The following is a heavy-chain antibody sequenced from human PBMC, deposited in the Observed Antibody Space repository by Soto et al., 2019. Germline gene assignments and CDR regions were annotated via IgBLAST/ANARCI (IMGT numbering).Heavy chain of an antibody. V-gene: IGHV4-34*01. CDR1: GGSFSGYY. J-gene: IGHJ4*02. CDR3: ARGRVQLWGYFDY. CDR2: INHSGST. Sequence: LSRTCAVYGGSFSGYYWSCIRQPPGKGLEWIGEINHSGSTNYNPSLKSRVTISVDTSKNQFSLKLSSVTAADTAVYYCARGRVQLWGYFDYWGQGTLVTVSS. D-gene: IGHD5-18*01.